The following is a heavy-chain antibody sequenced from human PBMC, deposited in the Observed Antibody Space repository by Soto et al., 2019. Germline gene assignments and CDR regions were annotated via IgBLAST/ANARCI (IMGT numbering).Heavy chain of an antibody. CDR2: TYYRSKWCN. V-gene: IGHV6-1*01. CDR1: GGSVSSNCAA. CDR3: ARGDQGFDY. Sequence: SHTLSQTCAISGGSVSSNCAAWNWIRQSPSRGLEWLGRTYYRSKWCNNYALSVKSRITINPDTSKNQFSLQLNSVTPEDTAVYYCARGDQGFDYWGQGTLVTVSS. D-gene: IGHD3-16*01. J-gene: IGHJ4*02.